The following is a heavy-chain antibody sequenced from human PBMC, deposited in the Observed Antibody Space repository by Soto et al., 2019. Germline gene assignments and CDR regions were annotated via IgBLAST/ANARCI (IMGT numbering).Heavy chain of an antibody. D-gene: IGHD6-19*01. Sequence: GSLRPLWGASGFTFKSHCINLGRQGSGKGLEWVSFSSSSSNYIYYADSVKGRFTISRDNAKNSLYLQMNTLGADDTAVYYCARDGHSSGWNPDAFDIWGQGTMVTVSS. V-gene: IGHV3-21*01. J-gene: IGHJ3*02. CDR1: GFTFKSHC. CDR2: SSSSSNYI. CDR3: ARDGHSSGWNPDAFDI.